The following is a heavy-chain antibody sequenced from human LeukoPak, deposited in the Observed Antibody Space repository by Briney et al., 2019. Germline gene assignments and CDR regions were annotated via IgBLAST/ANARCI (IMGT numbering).Heavy chain of an antibody. CDR2: IKSKTDGGTT. CDR1: GFTFSNAW. V-gene: IGHV3-15*01. D-gene: IGHD3-3*01. J-gene: IGHJ4*02. Sequence: GGSLRLSCAASGFTFSNAWMSWVRQAPGKGLEWVGRIKSKTDGGTTDYAAPVKGRFTISRDDSKNTLYLQMNSLKTEDTAVYYCTTGLTYYDFWSGYLYWGQGTLVTVSS. CDR3: TTGLTYYDFWSGYLY.